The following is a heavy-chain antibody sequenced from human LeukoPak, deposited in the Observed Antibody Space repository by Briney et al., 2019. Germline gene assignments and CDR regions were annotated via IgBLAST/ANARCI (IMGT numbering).Heavy chain of an antibody. D-gene: IGHD1-26*01. CDR3: AKDFPVPALGPGY. J-gene: IGHJ4*02. Sequence: PGGSLRLSCAASGFTFSDYYMSWIRQAPGKGLEWVSGISGSGISTYYADSVKGRFTISGDNSKNTLYLQMNSLRAEDTAVYYCAKDFPVPALGPGYWGQGTLVTVSS. CDR2: ISGSGIST. CDR1: GFTFSDYY. V-gene: IGHV3-23*01.